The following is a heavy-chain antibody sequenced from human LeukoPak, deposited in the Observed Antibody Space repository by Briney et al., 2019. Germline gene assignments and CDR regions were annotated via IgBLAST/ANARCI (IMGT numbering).Heavy chain of an antibody. CDR2: INVGNGDT. D-gene: IGHD2-15*01. Sequence: ASVKVSCKASGYTFTSYPIHWVRHGPGQRLEWMGWINVGNGDTKYSQKFQGRVTFTRDTSASTAYMELSSLRSEDTAVFYCATSEEGRWGQGTLVTVSS. CDR3: ATSEEGR. J-gene: IGHJ4*02. V-gene: IGHV1-3*01. CDR1: GYTFTSYP.